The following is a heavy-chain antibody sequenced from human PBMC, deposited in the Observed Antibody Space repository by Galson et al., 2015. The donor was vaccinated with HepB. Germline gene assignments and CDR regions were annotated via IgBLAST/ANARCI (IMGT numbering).Heavy chain of an antibody. CDR2: MSASGGT. CDR1: GFIFSSYA. J-gene: IGHJ6*02. Sequence: SLRLSCAASGFIFSSYAMTWVRRAPGKGLEWVSSMSASGGTYYAHSVTGRFTFSRDTSKNTLYLQMNSLTAEDTALYHCARGGGDYYYYGMDVWGQGTTVTVSS. CDR3: ARGGGDYYYYGMDV. V-gene: IGHV3-23*01. D-gene: IGHD3-10*01.